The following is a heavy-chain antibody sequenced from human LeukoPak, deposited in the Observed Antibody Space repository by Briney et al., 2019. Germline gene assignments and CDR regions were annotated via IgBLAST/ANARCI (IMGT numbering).Heavy chain of an antibody. CDR1: GFIFSDYY. D-gene: IGHD6-6*01. Sequence: GGSLRLSCAASGFIFSDYYMSWIRQTPGKGLEWISYISYTYSDIYYADSVRGRFTISRDNAKNSLYLQMNNLRAEDTAVYYCASGSSSVGYWGQGTRVTISS. J-gene: IGHJ4*02. V-gene: IGHV3-11*01. CDR2: ISYTYSDI. CDR3: ASGSSSVGY.